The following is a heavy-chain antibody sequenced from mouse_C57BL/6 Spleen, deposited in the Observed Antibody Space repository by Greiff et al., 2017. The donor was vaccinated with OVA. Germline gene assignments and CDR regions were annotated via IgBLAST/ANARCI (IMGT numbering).Heavy chain of an antibody. Sequence: VQRVESGAELARPGASVKLSCKASGYTFTSYGISWVKQRTGQGLEWIGEIYPRSGNTYYNEKFKGKATLTADKSSSTAYMELRSLTSEDSAVYFCAREVGRGFAYWGQGTLVTVSA. CDR3: AREVGRGFAY. V-gene: IGHV1-81*01. D-gene: IGHD4-1*01. CDR2: IYPRSGNT. J-gene: IGHJ3*01. CDR1: GYTFTSYG.